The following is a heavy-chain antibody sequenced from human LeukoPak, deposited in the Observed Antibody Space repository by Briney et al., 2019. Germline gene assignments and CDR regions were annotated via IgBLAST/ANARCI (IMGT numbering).Heavy chain of an antibody. V-gene: IGHV3-23*01. CDR1: GFTFSSYA. J-gene: IGHJ4*02. D-gene: IGHD3-3*01. CDR2: ISGSGGST. Sequence: GGSLRLSCAASGFTFSSYAMSWVRQAPGKGLEWVSAISGSGGSTYYAHSVKGRFTISRDNSKNTLYLQMNSLRTEDTAVYYCAKDHDFWSGYYEVLGGQGTLLSVSS. CDR3: AKDHDFWSGYYEVL.